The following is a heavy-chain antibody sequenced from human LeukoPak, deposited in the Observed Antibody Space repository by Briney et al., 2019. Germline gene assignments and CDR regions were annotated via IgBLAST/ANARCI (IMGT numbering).Heavy chain of an antibody. CDR2: IKGDGSAA. Sequence: GRSLRLSCAASGFTFRSYWMHWVRQAPGKGLMWVSRIKGDGSAASYADSVKGRFTISRDNAKNTLYLQMNSLRADDTAMYYCARDSSGPFEYWGQGTLVTVS. CDR3: ARDSSGPFEY. D-gene: IGHD6-19*01. CDR1: GFTFRSYW. V-gene: IGHV3-74*01. J-gene: IGHJ4*02.